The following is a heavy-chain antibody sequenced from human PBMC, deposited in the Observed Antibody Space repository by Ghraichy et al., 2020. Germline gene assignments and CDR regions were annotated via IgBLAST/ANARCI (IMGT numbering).Heavy chain of an antibody. CDR1: GGSISSYY. J-gene: IGHJ6*02. Sequence: SETLSLTCTVSGGSISSYYWSWIRQPAGKGLEWIGRIYTSGSTNYNPSLKSRVTMSVDTSKNQFSLKLSSVTAADMAVYYCARDPDSSIVGDSYYGMDVWGQGTTVTVSS. CDR2: IYTSGST. V-gene: IGHV4-4*07. D-gene: IGHD1-26*01. CDR3: ARDPDSSIVGDSYYGMDV.